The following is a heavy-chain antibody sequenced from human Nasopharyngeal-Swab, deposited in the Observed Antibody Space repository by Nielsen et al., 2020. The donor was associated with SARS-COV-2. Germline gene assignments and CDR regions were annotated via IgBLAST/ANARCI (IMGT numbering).Heavy chain of an antibody. V-gene: IGHV1-69*01. CDR2: IIPIFGTA. J-gene: IGHJ4*02. Sequence: WVRQAPGQGLERMGGIIPIFGTANYAQKFQGRVTITADESTSTAYMELSRLRSDDTAVYYCARDRATNYFDYWGQGTLVTVSS. CDR3: ARDRATNYFDY.